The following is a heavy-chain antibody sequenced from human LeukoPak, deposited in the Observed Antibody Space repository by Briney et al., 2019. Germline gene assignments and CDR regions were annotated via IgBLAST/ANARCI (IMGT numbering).Heavy chain of an antibody. V-gene: IGHV3-30-3*01. D-gene: IGHD3-10*01. Sequence: GGSLRLSCAASGFTFSSYWMTWVRQAPGKGLEWVAVISYDGSNKYYADSVKGRFTISRDNSKNTLYLQMNSLRAEDTTVYYCARAPRSGSYYNCFDYWGQGTLVTVSS. J-gene: IGHJ4*02. CDR1: GFTFSSYW. CDR3: ARAPRSGSYYNCFDY. CDR2: ISYDGSNK.